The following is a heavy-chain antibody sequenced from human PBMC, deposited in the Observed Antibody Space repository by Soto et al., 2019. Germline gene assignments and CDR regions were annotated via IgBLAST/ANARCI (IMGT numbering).Heavy chain of an antibody. J-gene: IGHJ5*02. Sequence: SGPTLANPTQPLTLTCSFSGFSLSTRGAAAGWIRQRPGKGLEWLALVYWDDDKRYSPSLRDRRNITKDTSNTKLFLTMANIDPADTATYLYAHSQGYRIFEVALGARWFDPWGQGIMVTVSS. CDR2: VYWDDDK. D-gene: IGHD3-3*01. CDR1: GFSLSTRGAA. V-gene: IGHV2-5*02. CDR3: AHSQGYRIFEVALGARWFDP.